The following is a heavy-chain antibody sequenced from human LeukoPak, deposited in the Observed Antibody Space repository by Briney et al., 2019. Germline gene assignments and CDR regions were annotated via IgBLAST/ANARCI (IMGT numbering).Heavy chain of an antibody. J-gene: IGHJ4*02. CDR3: AREISRSWYY. CDR2: ISPHSGGT. V-gene: IGHV1-2*02. D-gene: IGHD6-13*01. CDR1: GYTFTGYY. Sequence: ASVKVSFKASGYTFTGYYIHWVRQAPGQGLEWVGWISPHSGGTNYAQKLQGRVTMSRDTSITTAYMELSSLKSDDTAVYYCAREISRSWYYWGQGTLVTVSS.